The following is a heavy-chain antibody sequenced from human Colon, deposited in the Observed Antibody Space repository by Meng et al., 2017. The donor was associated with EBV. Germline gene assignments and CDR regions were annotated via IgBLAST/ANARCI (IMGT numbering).Heavy chain of an antibody. CDR2: IYYTGST. V-gene: IGHV4-39*07. J-gene: IGHJ4*02. CDR1: GDSNSGSADY. CDR3: ARDGPLL. Sequence: QLREPAQGLVRPSYTLSLTCSVSGDSNSGSADYWGWVRQPPGKGLEWIGNIYYTGSTYYNPSLKSRVTISVDTSKNQFSLKVTSMTAADTAVYYCARDGPLLWGPGTLVTVSS.